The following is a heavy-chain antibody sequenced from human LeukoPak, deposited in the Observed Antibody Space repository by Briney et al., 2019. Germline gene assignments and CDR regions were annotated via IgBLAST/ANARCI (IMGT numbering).Heavy chain of an antibody. D-gene: IGHD2-2*02. CDR1: GGSVSSGSYY. CDR3: ARVGNQLLYDY. J-gene: IGHJ4*02. Sequence: PSETLSLTCTVSGGSVSSGSYYWSWIRQPPGKGLEWIGYIYYSGSTNYNPSLKSRVTISVDTSKNQFSLKLSSVTAADTAVYYCARVGNQLLYDYWGQGTLVTVSS. V-gene: IGHV4-61*01. CDR2: IYYSGST.